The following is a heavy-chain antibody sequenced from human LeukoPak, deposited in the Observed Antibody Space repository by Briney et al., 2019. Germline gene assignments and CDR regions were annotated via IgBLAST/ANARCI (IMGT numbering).Heavy chain of an antibody. CDR1: GGSISSYY. V-gene: IGHV4-4*07. CDR3: ARDFVGAPMEWELLRFFAFDI. D-gene: IGHD1-26*01. J-gene: IGHJ3*02. Sequence: SETLSLTCTVSGGSISSYYWSWIRQPAGKGLEWIGRIYTSGSTNYNPSLKSRVTMSVDTSKNQFSLKLSSVTAADTAVYYCARDFVGAPMEWELLRFFAFDIWGQGTMVTVSS. CDR2: IYTSGST.